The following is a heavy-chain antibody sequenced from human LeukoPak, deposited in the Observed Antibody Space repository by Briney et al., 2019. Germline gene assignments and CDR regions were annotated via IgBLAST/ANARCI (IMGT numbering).Heavy chain of an antibody. CDR2: ISAYNGDT. V-gene: IGHV1-18*01. Sequence: GASVKVSCKAYGFTFTNYGVTWVRQAPGQGLEWMGWISAYNGDTKYVKQLQGRVTMTTDTSTSTAYMELRSLRSDDTAVYYCARIINHHIVAKSAFDIWGQGTMVTVSS. CDR1: GFTFTNYG. D-gene: IGHD5-12*01. CDR3: ARIINHHIVAKSAFDI. J-gene: IGHJ3*02.